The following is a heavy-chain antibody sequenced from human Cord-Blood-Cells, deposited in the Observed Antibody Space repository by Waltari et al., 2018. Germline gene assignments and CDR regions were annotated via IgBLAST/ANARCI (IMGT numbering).Heavy chain of an antibody. CDR2: IYYSGST. J-gene: IGHJ3*02. Sequence: QLQLQESGPGLVKPSETLSLTCTVSGGSISSSSYYWGWIRQPPGKGLEWIGSIYYSGSTYYNPSLKSRVTRSVDTSKNQFSLKLSAVTAADTAVYYCARRTAARSGAFDIWGQGTMVTVSS. CDR3: ARRTAARSGAFDI. D-gene: IGHD5-18*01. CDR1: GGSISSSSYY. V-gene: IGHV4-39*07.